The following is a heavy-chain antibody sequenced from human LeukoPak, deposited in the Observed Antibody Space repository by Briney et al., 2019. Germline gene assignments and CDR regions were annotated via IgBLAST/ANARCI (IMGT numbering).Heavy chain of an antibody. Sequence: GGSLRLSCAVSGFTISGHGMHWVRQAPGKGPEWVAMIAYHGNTEYYGDSVKGRFTISRDNSKNTLYLQMDSLRAEDTAVYHCAKDWGSGGWYNYFDPWGQGTLVTVSS. D-gene: IGHD6-19*01. CDR2: IAYHGNTE. CDR3: AKDWGSGGWYNYFDP. CDR1: GFTISGHG. J-gene: IGHJ5*02. V-gene: IGHV3-30*18.